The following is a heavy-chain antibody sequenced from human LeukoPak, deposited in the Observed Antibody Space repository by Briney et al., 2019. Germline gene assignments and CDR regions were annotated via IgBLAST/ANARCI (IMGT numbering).Heavy chain of an antibody. V-gene: IGHV4-59*01. J-gene: IGHJ4*02. CDR1: GGPITSYY. Sequence: PSETLSLTCTVSGGPITSYYWSWIRQPPGKGLEWIGYIYHSGSTNYNPSLKSRVTISVDTSKNQFSLELGSVAAADTAVYFCARSRVWSDYWGYFDYWGRGTLVTVSS. CDR3: ARSRVWSDYWGYFDY. CDR2: IYHSGST. D-gene: IGHD3-3*01.